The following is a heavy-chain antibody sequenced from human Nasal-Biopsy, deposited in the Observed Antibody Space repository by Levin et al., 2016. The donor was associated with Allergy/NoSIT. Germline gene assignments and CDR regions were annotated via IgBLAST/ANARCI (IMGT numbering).Heavy chain of an antibody. CDR3: ARATIETRTIDY. J-gene: IGHJ4*02. V-gene: IGHV5-51*01. CDR1: GYSFSSYW. CDR2: IYPGDSDT. Sequence: KVSCKGSGYSFSSYWIGWVRQMPGKGLEWMGIIYPGDSDTRYSPSFQGQVTISADKSVSTAYLQWSSLEASDTAIYYCARATIETRTIDYWGQGILVTVSS. D-gene: IGHD5-12*01.